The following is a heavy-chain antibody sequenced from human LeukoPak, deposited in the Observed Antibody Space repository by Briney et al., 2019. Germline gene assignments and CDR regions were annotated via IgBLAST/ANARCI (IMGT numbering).Heavy chain of an antibody. CDR2: IYTSGST. D-gene: IGHD3-22*01. J-gene: IGHJ4*02. V-gene: IGHV4-4*07. Sequence: SETLSLTCTVSGGSISSYYWSWIRQPAGKGLEWMGRIYTSGSTNYNPSLKSRVTMSVDTSKNQFSLKLSSVTAADTAVYYCARATRYDSSGYSFDYWGQGTLVTVSS. CDR1: GGSISSYY. CDR3: ARATRYDSSGYSFDY.